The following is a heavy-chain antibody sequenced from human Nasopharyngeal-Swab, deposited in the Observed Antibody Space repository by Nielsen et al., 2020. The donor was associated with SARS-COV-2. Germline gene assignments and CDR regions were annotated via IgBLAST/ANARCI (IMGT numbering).Heavy chain of an antibody. J-gene: IGHJ4*02. D-gene: IGHD6-19*01. V-gene: IGHV3-9*01. Sequence: SLKISCAASGFTFDDYAMHWVRQAPGKGLEWVSGISWNSGSIGYADSVKGRFTIFRDNAKNSLYLQMNSLRAEDTALYYCAKDRSSSGGEVFDYWGQGTLVTVSS. CDR2: ISWNSGSI. CDR1: GFTFDDYA. CDR3: AKDRSSSGGEVFDY.